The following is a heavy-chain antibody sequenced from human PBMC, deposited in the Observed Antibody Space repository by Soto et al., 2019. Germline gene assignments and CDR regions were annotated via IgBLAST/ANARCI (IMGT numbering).Heavy chain of an antibody. CDR2: IDPSDSYT. V-gene: IGHV5-10-1*01. D-gene: IGHD5-18*01. CDR1: GYSFTSYW. J-gene: IGHJ3*02. Sequence: GESLKISCKGSGYSFTSYWISWVRQMPGKGLEWMGRIDPSDSYTNYSPSFQGHVTISADKSISTAYLQWSSLKASDTAMYYCAGPGVVDTAPFAFDIWGQGTMVTVSS. CDR3: AGPGVVDTAPFAFDI.